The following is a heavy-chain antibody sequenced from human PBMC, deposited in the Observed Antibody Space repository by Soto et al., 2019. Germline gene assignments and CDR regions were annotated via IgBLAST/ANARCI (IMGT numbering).Heavy chain of an antibody. V-gene: IGHV4-39*01. Sequence: QLHLQESGPGLVKPSETLSLTCTVSGGSISSSRYYWGWIRQPPGKGLEWIGSIYFSGSTYYNPSLKSRVNISLDTPKTQFSLNLRSVTAADTAVYYCARLNYGSGSFYNPGGAFDIWGQGTMVTVSS. CDR3: ARLNYGSGSFYNPGGAFDI. CDR1: GGSISSSRYY. D-gene: IGHD3-10*01. J-gene: IGHJ3*02. CDR2: IYFSGST.